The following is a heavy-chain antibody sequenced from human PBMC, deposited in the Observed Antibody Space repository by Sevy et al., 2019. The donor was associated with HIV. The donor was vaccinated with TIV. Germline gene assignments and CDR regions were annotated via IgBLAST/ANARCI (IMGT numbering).Heavy chain of an antibody. J-gene: IGHJ4*02. V-gene: IGHV3-30*03. CDR3: ARDQGSYRYSPGRY. CDR1: GFTFNAYG. CDR2: TYFDGNVK. D-gene: IGHD3-16*02. Sequence: GGSLRLSCEASGFTFNAYGMHWVRLAPGKGLEWVAVTYFDGNVKYYADSVKGRFTISRDNSKNPLHLQMNRLRPEDTAVYYCARDQGSYRYSPGRYWGQGTLVTVSS.